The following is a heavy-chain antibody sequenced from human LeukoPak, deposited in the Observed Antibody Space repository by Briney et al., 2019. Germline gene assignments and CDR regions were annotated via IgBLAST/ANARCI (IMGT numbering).Heavy chain of an antibody. V-gene: IGHV3-9*01. J-gene: IGHJ4*02. CDR2: ISWNSGSI. CDR1: GFTFDDYA. CDR3: AKDIREQWTFDY. D-gene: IGHD6-19*01. Sequence: GGSLRLSCAASGFTFDDYAMHWVRQAPGKGLGWVSGISWNSGSIGYADSAKGRSTISRDNAKNSLYLQMNSLRAEDTALYYCAKDIREQWTFDYWGQGTLVTVSS.